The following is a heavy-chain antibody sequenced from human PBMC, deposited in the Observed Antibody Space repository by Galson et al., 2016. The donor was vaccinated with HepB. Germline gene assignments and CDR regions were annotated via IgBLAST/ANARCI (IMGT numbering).Heavy chain of an antibody. CDR1: GFSFGDYA. V-gene: IGHV3-49*03. J-gene: IGHJ4*02. CDR2: IRSKAYGATT. D-gene: IGHD3-3*01. CDR3: TRNAGHDFWSGPADY. Sequence: SLRLSCAAPGFSFGDYAMSWFRQAPGKGLEWVALIRSKAYGATTEYAASVQGRFSVSRDNSKSIAFLEMNSLKTEDTAVYYCTRNAGHDFWSGPADYWGQGITVAVSS.